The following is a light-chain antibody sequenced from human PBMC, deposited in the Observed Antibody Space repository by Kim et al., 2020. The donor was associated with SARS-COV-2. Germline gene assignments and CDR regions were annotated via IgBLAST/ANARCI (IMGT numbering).Light chain of an antibody. J-gene: IGLJ1*01. CDR1: SLRSYY. Sequence: LTQDPAVSVALGQTVRITCQGDSLRSYYASWYQQKPGQAPVLVIYGKNNRPSGIPDRFSGSSSGNTASLTITGAQAEDEADYYCNSRDSSGTLYVFGTGTKVTVL. V-gene: IGLV3-19*01. CDR3: NSRDSSGTLYV. CDR2: GKN.